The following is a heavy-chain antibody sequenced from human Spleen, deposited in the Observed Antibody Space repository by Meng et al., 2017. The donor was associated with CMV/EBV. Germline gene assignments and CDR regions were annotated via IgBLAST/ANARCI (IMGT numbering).Heavy chain of an antibody. CDR1: GFTFSNAW. J-gene: IGHJ4*02. CDR2: IKSKTDGGTT. D-gene: IGHD6-19*01. V-gene: IGHV3-15*01. Sequence: SGFTFSNAWMRWVRQAPGKGLEWVGRIKSKTDGGTTDYAAPVKGRFTISRDDSKNTLYLQMNSLKTEDTAVYYCTTDLKGKVAGRGYWGQGTLVTVSS. CDR3: TTDLKGKVAGRGY.